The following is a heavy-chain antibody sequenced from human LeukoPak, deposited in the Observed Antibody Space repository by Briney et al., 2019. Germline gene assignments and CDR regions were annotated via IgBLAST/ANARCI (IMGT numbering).Heavy chain of an antibody. CDR3: ARATLDFGVVIPTYYYYMDV. CDR1: GFTFSDHY. D-gene: IGHD3-3*01. Sequence: GGSLRLSCAASGFTFSDHYMDWVRQAPGKGLEWVGRTRNKANSYTTEYAASVKGRFTISRDDSKNSLYLQMNSLRAEDTAVYYCARATLDFGVVIPTYYYYMDVWGKGTTVTASS. CDR2: TRNKANSYTT. J-gene: IGHJ6*03. V-gene: IGHV3-72*01.